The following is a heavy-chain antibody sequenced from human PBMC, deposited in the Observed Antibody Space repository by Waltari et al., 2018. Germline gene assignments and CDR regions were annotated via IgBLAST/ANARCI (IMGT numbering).Heavy chain of an antibody. D-gene: IGHD7-27*01. J-gene: IGHJ2*01. V-gene: IGHV4-34*01. CDR2: INHSGST. CDR1: GGSFSGSY. Sequence: QVQLQQWGAGLLKPSETLSLTCAVYGGSFSGSYWSWIRHTPGKGLEWIGEINHSGSTNYNPSLKSRVTISVDTSKNQFSLKLSSVTAADTALYFCARDSLETGDPWFFDLWGRGTLVTVSS. CDR3: ARDSLETGDPWFFDL.